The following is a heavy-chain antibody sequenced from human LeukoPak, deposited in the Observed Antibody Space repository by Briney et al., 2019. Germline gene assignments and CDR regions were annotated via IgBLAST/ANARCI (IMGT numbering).Heavy chain of an antibody. D-gene: IGHD1-26*01. J-gene: IGHJ5*02. Sequence: ASVKVSCKASGYTFTTYGISWVRQAPGQGLEWMGWISTYNGNTNYAQKLQGRVTMTTDTSTSTAYMELRSLRSDDTAVYYCARDFLVVGNWFDPWGQGTLVTVSS. CDR3: ARDFLVVGNWFDP. V-gene: IGHV1-18*01. CDR2: ISTYNGNT. CDR1: GYTFTTYG.